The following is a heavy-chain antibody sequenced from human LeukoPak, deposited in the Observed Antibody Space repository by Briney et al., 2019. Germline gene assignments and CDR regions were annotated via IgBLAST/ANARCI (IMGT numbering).Heavy chain of an antibody. CDR2: ISWNSGSI. CDR3: AKAMTTVVTGAFDI. J-gene: IGHJ3*02. V-gene: IGHV3-9*03. D-gene: IGHD4-23*01. Sequence: GRSLRLSCAASGLTLDDYAMHWVRQAPGKGLVWVAGISWNSGSIGYADSVKGRFTISRDNAKNSLYLQMNSLRAEDLALYYCAKAMTTVVTGAFDIWGQGTMVTVSS. CDR1: GLTLDDYA.